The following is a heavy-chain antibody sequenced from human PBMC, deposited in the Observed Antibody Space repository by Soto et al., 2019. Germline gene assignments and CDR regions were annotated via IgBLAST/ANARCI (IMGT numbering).Heavy chain of an antibody. Sequence: GGSLRLSCAASGFTVSSNYMSWVRQAPGKGLEWVSVIYSGGSTYYADSVKGRFTISRDNSKNTLYLQMNSLRAEDTAVDYWARDMSAALYFYYGMDVWGQGTTVTVSS. V-gene: IGHV3-53*01. CDR3: ARDMSAALYFYYGMDV. CDR1: GFTVSSNY. J-gene: IGHJ6*02. CDR2: IYSGGST. D-gene: IGHD2-2*01.